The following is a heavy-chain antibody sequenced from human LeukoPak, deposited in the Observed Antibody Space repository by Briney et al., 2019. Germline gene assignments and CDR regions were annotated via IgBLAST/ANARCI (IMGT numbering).Heavy chain of an antibody. CDR3: ARGYSRAAFDI. J-gene: IGHJ3*02. CDR2: ISWDGGSI. V-gene: IGHV3-43D*03. CDR1: GFTFEDYV. D-gene: IGHD2-15*01. Sequence: GGSLRLSCAASGFTFEDYVMHWVRQAPGKGLEWVSLISWDGGSIYYADSVKGRFTVSRDNGKNSLLLQMNSLRAEDTALYYCARGYSRAAFDIWGQGTVVAVSS.